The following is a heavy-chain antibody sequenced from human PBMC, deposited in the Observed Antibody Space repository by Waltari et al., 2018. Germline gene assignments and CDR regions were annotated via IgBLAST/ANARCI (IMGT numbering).Heavy chain of an antibody. J-gene: IGHJ4*02. Sequence: QVQLVQSGAEVKKSGASVKVSCKASGYTFTDFFIHWVRQAPGQGLEWMGRFNPNRGDTSYAQRFQGRVTMTGDTANTTAYMELTGLRSDDTAIYYCARSGGGTTTFGVAEWGQGTLVTVSS. D-gene: IGHD3-3*01. CDR2: FNPNRGDT. V-gene: IGHV1-2*06. CDR1: GYTFTDFF. CDR3: ARSGGGTTTFGVAE.